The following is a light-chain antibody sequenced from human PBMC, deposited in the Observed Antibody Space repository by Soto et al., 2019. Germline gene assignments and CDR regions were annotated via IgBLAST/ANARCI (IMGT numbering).Light chain of an antibody. CDR3: CSYACSNTWV. J-gene: IGLJ3*02. CDR2: DVT. Sequence: QSALTQPRSVSGSPGQSVIISCTGTNSDVGAYDYVSWYQQHPGKAPKLIIYDVTKRPSGVPDRFSASKSGNTASLTISGLQAEDEADYYCCSYACSNTWVFGGGTQLTVL. V-gene: IGLV2-11*01. CDR1: NSDVGAYDY.